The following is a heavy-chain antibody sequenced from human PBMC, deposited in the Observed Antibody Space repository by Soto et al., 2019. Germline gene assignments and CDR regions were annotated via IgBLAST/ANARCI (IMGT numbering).Heavy chain of an antibody. V-gene: IGHV1-18*01. CDR3: ARRHSSSWYNYYYYYGMDV. CDR1: GGTFSSYA. J-gene: IGHJ6*02. CDR2: IIPIFGNT. D-gene: IGHD6-13*01. Sequence: AASVKVSFKASGGTFSSYAISWLRQAPGQGLEWMGGIIPIFGNTNYAQKLQGRVTMTTDTSTSTAYMELRSLRSDDTAVYYCARRHSSSWYNYYYYYGMDVWGQGTTVTVSS.